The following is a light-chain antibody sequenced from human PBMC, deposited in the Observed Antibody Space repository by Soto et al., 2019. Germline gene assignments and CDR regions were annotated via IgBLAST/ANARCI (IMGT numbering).Light chain of an antibody. CDR3: KQSYSNPHT. CDR1: QSISSY. CDR2: AES. V-gene: IGKV1-39*01. J-gene: IGKJ4*01. Sequence: DIQMPQSPSTLFASVGARVTITCRASQSISSYLNWYQQKPGKAPKLLIYAESSLQSGVPSRFSGSGSGTDCNLTISSLQPEEGATDYGKQSYSNPHTVGGGTKVDLK.